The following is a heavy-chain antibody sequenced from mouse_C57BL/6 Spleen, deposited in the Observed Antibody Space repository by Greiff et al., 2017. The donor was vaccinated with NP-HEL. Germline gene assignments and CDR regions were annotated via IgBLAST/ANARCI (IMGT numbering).Heavy chain of an antibody. J-gene: IGHJ2*01. CDR3: ARGGLLRFPYFDY. D-gene: IGHD2-3*01. V-gene: IGHV1-78*01. Sequence: VQLQQSDAELVKPGASVKISCKVSGYTFTDHTIHWTKQRPEQGLEWIGYIYPRDGSTKYNEKFKGKATLTADKSSSTAYMQLNSLTSEDSAVYFCARGGLLRFPYFDYWGQGTTLTVSS. CDR1: GYTFTDHT. CDR2: IYPRDGST.